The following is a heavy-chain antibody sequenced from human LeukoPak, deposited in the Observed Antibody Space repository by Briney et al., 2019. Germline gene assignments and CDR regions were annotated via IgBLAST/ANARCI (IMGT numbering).Heavy chain of an antibody. CDR3: ARVLPSFWNGDPPYYMDV. J-gene: IGHJ6*03. CDR1: GGSIDSYF. D-gene: IGHD3-3*01. V-gene: IGHV4-59*01. Sequence: SETLSLTCTVSGGSIDSYFWTWIRQPPGKGLEFIGNMYHSGSASYNASFRGRATISLESSRKQFSLKLTSVTVADTAVYFCARVLPSFWNGDPPYYMDVWGKGTTVIVSS. CDR2: MYHSGSA.